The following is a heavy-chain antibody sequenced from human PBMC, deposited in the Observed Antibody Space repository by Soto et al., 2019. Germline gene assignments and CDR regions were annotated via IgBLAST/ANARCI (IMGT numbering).Heavy chain of an antibody. CDR2: IIPIFGTA. CDR1: GGTFSSYA. CDR3: ARRSGRGYSSGWSYYYYGMDV. V-gene: IGHV1-69*01. D-gene: IGHD6-19*01. J-gene: IGHJ6*02. Sequence: QVQLVQSGAEVKKPGSSVKVSCKASGGTFSSYAISWVRQAPGQGLEWMGGIIPIFGTANYAQKFQGRVTITADESTSKAYMELSSLRSEDTAVYYCARRSGRGYSSGWSYYYYGMDVWGQGTTVTVSS.